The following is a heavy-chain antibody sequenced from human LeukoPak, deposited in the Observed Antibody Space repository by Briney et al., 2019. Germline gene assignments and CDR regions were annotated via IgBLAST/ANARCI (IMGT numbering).Heavy chain of an antibody. D-gene: IGHD6-19*01. J-gene: IGHJ2*01. CDR2: VYTSGSS. Sequence: SETLSLTCTVSGVSVSTYYWSWIRQPAGKGLEWIGRVYTSGSSTYNPSLKSRFSISVDTSRNQLSLRLTSVTAADTAVYYCARLRRVTVATYNYYYLDLWGRGTLVTVSS. V-gene: IGHV4-4*07. CDR1: GVSVSTYY. CDR3: ARLRRVTVATYNYYYLDL.